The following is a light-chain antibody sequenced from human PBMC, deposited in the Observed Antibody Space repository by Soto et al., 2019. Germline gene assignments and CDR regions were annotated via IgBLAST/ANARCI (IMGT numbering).Light chain of an antibody. V-gene: IGKV3-20*01. Sequence: IGLTQSPGTLSLSPGERATLSCRASQSVSSNLAWYQQKPGQAPRLLIYGASSRATGIPDRFSGSGSGTDFTLTISRLEPEDFAVYYCQQCGSSLWTFGQGTKVDIK. CDR3: QQCGSSLWT. CDR2: GAS. CDR1: QSVSSN. J-gene: IGKJ1*01.